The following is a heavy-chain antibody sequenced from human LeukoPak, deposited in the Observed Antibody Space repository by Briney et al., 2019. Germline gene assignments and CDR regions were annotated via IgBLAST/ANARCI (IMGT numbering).Heavy chain of an antibody. V-gene: IGHV3-48*01. CDR2: ISGTSSTV. Sequence: PGGSLRLSCAASGFTFSSFSMNWLRQAPGKGLECVSYISGTSSTVYYADSVKGRFIISRDNAKNSLYLQMNSLRAEDTAVYYCARCHLVDTGWFDPWGQGTLVTVSS. J-gene: IGHJ5*02. D-gene: IGHD5-12*01. CDR1: GFTFSSFS. CDR3: ARCHLVDTGWFDP.